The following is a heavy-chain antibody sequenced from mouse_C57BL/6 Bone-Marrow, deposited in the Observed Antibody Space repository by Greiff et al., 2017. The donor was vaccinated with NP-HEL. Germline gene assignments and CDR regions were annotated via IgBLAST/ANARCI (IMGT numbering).Heavy chain of an antibody. D-gene: IGHD2-3*01. J-gene: IGHJ2*01. CDR3: ARDDDGYYYAFDY. CDR1: GYTFTSYW. V-gene: IGHV1-55*01. Sequence: QVQLQQPGAELVKPGASVKMSCKASGYTFTSYWITWVKQRPGQGLEWIGDIYPGSGSANYNEKFKSKATLTVDTSSSTAYMQLSSLTSEDSAVYYCARDDDGYYYAFDYWGQGTTLTVSS. CDR2: IYPGSGSA.